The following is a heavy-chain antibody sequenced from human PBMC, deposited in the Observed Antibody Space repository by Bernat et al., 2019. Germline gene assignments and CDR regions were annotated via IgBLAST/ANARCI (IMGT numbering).Heavy chain of an antibody. V-gene: IGHV5-51*01. Sequence: EVQLAQSGAEVKKPGESLKISCKGSGYSFTNYWIGWVRQTPEKGLEWMGVIYPGDSDARYSPSFQGQVTISADKSISAAFLEWSGLKASDTAMYYCARRDGYNRAWYFDLWGRGTLVTVSS. J-gene: IGHJ2*01. D-gene: IGHD5-24*01. CDR3: ARRDGYNRAWYFDL. CDR2: IYPGDSDA. CDR1: GYSFTNYW.